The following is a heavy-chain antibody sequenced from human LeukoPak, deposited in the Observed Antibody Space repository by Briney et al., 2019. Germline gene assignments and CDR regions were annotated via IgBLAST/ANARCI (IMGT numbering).Heavy chain of an antibody. CDR2: INHSGKI. J-gene: IGHJ6*03. V-gene: IGHV4-34*01. CDR1: GGSFSGYY. CDR3: ARVRLELLEYYYYMDV. D-gene: IGHD1-7*01. Sequence: PSETLSLTCAVSGGSFSGYYWSWIRQSPVKGLEWIGEINHSGKINYNPSLRSRVSILVDTSKNHFSLRLSSVTAADTAVYYCARVRLELLEYYYYMDVSDKGATVTVSS.